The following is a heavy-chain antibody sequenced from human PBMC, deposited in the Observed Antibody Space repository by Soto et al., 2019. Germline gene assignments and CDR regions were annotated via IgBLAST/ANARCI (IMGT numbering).Heavy chain of an antibody. J-gene: IGHJ4*02. Sequence: QVQLQESGPGLVKPSQTLSLTYTVSGGSISSGDYYWRWIRQPPGKGLEWIGYIYYSGSTYYNPTLWSRVTISVDTAMNQFPMKLSSVTAADAAVYYCARDNGYDYVGVIYWGQGTLVTVSS. D-gene: IGHD5-12*01. V-gene: IGHV4-30-4*01. CDR3: ARDNGYDYVGVIY. CDR2: IYYSGST. CDR1: GGSISSGDYY.